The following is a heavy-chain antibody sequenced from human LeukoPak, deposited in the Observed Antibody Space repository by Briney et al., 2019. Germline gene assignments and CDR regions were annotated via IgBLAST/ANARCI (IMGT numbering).Heavy chain of an antibody. CDR3: ARDGFSNLDY. Sequence: SGTLSLTCAVSVCSISSNNWWSWVRQPPGKGLEGIGEIDHSGSTKYNPSLKSRVTILVDKSKNQFSLKLSSVTAADTAVYYCARDGFSNLDYWGQGTLVTVSS. J-gene: IGHJ4*02. V-gene: IGHV4-4*02. CDR1: VCSISSNNW. CDR2: IDHSGST. D-gene: IGHD3-3*02.